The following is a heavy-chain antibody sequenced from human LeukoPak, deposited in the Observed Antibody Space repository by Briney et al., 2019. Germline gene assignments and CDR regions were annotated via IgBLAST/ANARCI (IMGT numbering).Heavy chain of an antibody. CDR3: ARAGIAARGDNYYMDV. Sequence: GASVKVSCKASGFTFTSSAVQWVRQARGQRLEWIGWIVVGSGNTNYAQKFQERVTITRDMSTSTAYMELSSLRSEDTAVYYCARAGIAARGDNYYMDVWGKGTTVTVSS. J-gene: IGHJ6*03. CDR1: GFTFTSSA. CDR2: IVVGSGNT. D-gene: IGHD6-13*01. V-gene: IGHV1-58*01.